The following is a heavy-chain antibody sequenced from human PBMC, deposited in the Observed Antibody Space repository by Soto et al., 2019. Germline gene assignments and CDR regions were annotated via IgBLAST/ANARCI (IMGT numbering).Heavy chain of an antibody. V-gene: IGHV3-30*18. CDR2: ISYDGSNK. CDR3: AKAPTVTTFYGMDV. J-gene: IGHJ6*02. CDR1: GFTFSSYG. Sequence: QVQLVESGGGVVQPGRSLRLSCAASGFTFSSYGMHWVRQAPGKGLEWVAVISYDGSNKYYADSVKGRFTISRDNSKNTLYLQMNSLRAEDMAVYYCAKAPTVTTFYGMDVWGQGTTVTVSS. D-gene: IGHD4-17*01.